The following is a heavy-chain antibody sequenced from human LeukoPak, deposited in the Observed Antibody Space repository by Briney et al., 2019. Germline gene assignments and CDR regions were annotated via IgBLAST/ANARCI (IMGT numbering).Heavy chain of an antibody. CDR2: MNPKSGNT. CDR3: ARGREVVVAATLPYDY. Sequence: ASVKVSCKASGYTFTSYAMNWVRQATGQGLEWMGWMNPKSGNTGYAQKFQGRVTITRNTSISTAYMELSSLRSEDTAVYYCARGREVVVAATLPYDYWGQGTLVTVSS. CDR1: GYTFTSYA. D-gene: IGHD2-15*01. J-gene: IGHJ4*02. V-gene: IGHV1-8*03.